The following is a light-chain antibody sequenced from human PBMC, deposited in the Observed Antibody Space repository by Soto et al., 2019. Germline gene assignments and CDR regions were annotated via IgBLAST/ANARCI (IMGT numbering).Light chain of an antibody. J-gene: IGKJ1*01. CDR2: GAS. V-gene: IGKV3-15*01. CDR1: QSIGTN. CDR3: QQYNNWPPWT. Sequence: EIVMTQSPATLSVSPGERATLSCRASQSIGTNLAWYQQRPGQAPRLLVYGASTRATGIPARFSGIGSGTEFTLTISSLQSEDFAVYYCQQYNNWPPWTFGQGTKVDIK.